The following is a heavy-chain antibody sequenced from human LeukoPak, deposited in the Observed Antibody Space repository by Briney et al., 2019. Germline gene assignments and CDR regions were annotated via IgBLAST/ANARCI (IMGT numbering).Heavy chain of an antibody. V-gene: IGHV1-2*02. CDR3: ARGQTGYCSSTSCYTPLGKDV. J-gene: IGHJ6*02. D-gene: IGHD2-2*02. CDR2: INPNSGGT. CDR1: GYTFTGYY. Sequence: ASVKVSCRASGYTFTGYYMHWVRQAPGQGLEWMGWINPNSGGTNYAQKFQGRVTMTRDTSISTAYMELSRLRSDDTAVYYCARGQTGYCSSTSCYTPLGKDVWGQGTTVTVSS.